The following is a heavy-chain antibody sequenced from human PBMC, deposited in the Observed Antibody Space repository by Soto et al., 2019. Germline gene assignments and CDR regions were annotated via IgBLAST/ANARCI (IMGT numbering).Heavy chain of an antibody. J-gene: IGHJ6*02. CDR2: SRNKANSYTT. Sequence: GGSLRLSCAASGFIFNNYWMHWVRQAPGKGLEWVARSRNKANSYTTEYAASVQGRFTISRDDSKNQLYLQMNSLKTEETAVSSCVRVVRFPVTKSGHYGMDVWGQGTPVTVCS. D-gene: IGHD4-17*01. CDR1: GFIFNNYW. V-gene: IGHV3-72*01. CDR3: VRVVRFPVTKSGHYGMDV.